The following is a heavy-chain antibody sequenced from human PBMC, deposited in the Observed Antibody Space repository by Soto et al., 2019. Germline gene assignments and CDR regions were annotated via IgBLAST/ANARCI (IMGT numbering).Heavy chain of an antibody. V-gene: IGHV3-21*01. J-gene: IGHJ3*02. D-gene: IGHD2-15*01. CDR1: GFTFDDYA. CDR2: ISSSSSYI. CDR3: ARGYCSGGSCPGAFDI. Sequence: PGGSLRLSCAASGFTFDDYAMHWVRQAPGKGLEWVSSISSSSSYIYYADSVKGRFTISRDNAKNSLYLQMNSLRAEDTAVYYCARGYCSGGSCPGAFDIWGQGTIVTVSS.